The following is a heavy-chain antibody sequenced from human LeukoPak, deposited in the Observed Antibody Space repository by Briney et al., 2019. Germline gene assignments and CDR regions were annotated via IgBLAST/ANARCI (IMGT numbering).Heavy chain of an antibody. CDR2: ISSSGRSI. Sequence: PGGSLRLSCAASGFTVSSFEMNWVAQAPGKGLEWVSYISSSGRSIYNADSVKGRFTSSRDNSQNTLYLQISSLRAEDTAMYYCVRSSSGWYMGGGDYWGQGTLVTVSS. D-gene: IGHD6-19*01. CDR3: VRSSSGWYMGGGDY. J-gene: IGHJ4*02. V-gene: IGHV3-48*03. CDR1: GFTVSSFE.